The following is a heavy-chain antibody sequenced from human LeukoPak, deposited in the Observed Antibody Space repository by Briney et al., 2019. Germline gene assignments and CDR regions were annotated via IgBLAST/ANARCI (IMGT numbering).Heavy chain of an antibody. CDR3: ARARITMVRGVPYYFDY. J-gene: IGHJ4*02. CDR1: GGSISSYY. Sequence: PSETLSLTCTVSGGSISSYYWSWIRQPPGKGLEWIGYIYYSGSTNYNPSLKSRVTISVDTSKNQFSLKLSFVIAADTAVYYCARARITMVRGVPYYFDYWGQGTLVTVSS. D-gene: IGHD3-10*01. CDR2: IYYSGST. V-gene: IGHV4-59*01.